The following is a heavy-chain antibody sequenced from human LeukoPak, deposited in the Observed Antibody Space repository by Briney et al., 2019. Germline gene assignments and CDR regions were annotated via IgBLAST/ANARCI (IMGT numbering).Heavy chain of an antibody. D-gene: IGHD3-10*01. CDR1: GFTFSSYS. Sequence: GGSLRLSCAAPGFTFSSYSMNWVRQAPGKGLEWVSSISSSSSYIYYADSVKGRFTISRDNAKNSLYLQMNSLRAEDTAVYYCAVWLAHGELYYWGQGTLVTVSS. J-gene: IGHJ4*02. V-gene: IGHV3-21*01. CDR3: AVWLAHGELYY. CDR2: ISSSSSYI.